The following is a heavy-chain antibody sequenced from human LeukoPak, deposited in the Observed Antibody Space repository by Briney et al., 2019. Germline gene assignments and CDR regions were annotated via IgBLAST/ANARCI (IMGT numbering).Heavy chain of an antibody. J-gene: IGHJ4*02. CDR3: ASSLRSDDY. CDR1: GGSISSSYY. V-gene: IGHV4-39*01. D-gene: IGHD4-17*01. Sequence: SETLSLTCTVSGGSISSSYYWGWIRQPPGKGLEWIGSIYYSGTTYYNPSLKSRVTISVDTSKNQFSLKLSSVTAADTAVYYCASSLRSDDYWGQGTLVTVSS. CDR2: IYYSGTT.